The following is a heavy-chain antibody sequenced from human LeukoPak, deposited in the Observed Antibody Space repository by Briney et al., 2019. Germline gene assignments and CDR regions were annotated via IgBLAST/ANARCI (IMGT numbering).Heavy chain of an antibody. CDR2: IYYSGST. V-gene: IGHV4-30-4*01. Sequence: PSETLSLTCTVSGGSISSGDYYWGWIRQPPGKGLEWIGYIYYSGSTYYNPSLKSRVTISVDTSKNQFSLKLSSVTAADTAVYYCAREPEAIYDSSGPSDYWGQGTLVTVSS. CDR1: GGSISSGDYY. D-gene: IGHD3-22*01. J-gene: IGHJ4*02. CDR3: AREPEAIYDSSGPSDY.